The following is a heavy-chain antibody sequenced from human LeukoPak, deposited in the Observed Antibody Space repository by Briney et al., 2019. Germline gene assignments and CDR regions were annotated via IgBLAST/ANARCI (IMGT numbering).Heavy chain of an antibody. D-gene: IGHD2-2*01. CDR2: ISYDGSNK. J-gene: IGHJ6*04. CDR1: GFTFSSYA. V-gene: IGHV3-30-3*01. Sequence: SGGSLRLSCAASGFTFSSYAMHWVRQAPGKGLAWVAVISYDGSNKYYADSVKGRFTISRDNSKNTLYLQMNSLRAEDTAVYYCARDLGYCSSTSCFYGMDVWGEGTTVTVSS. CDR3: ARDLGYCSSTSCFYGMDV.